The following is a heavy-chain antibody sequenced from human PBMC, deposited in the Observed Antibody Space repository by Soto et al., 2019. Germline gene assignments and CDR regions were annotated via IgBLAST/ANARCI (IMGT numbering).Heavy chain of an antibody. CDR3: ARGRGYYGSGSYSSPLYYSYYGMDV. D-gene: IGHD3-10*01. Sequence: QVQLVQSGAEVKKPGSSVKVSCKASGGTFSSYAISWVRQAPGQGLEWMGGIIPIFGTANYAQKFQGRVTITADESTRTAYMELSSLRAEDTAVYYCARGRGYYGSGSYSSPLYYSYYGMDVWGQGTTVTVSS. CDR1: GGTFSSYA. V-gene: IGHV1-69*01. J-gene: IGHJ6*02. CDR2: IIPIFGTA.